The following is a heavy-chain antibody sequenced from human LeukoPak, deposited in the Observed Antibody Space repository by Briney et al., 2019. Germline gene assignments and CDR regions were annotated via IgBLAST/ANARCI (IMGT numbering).Heavy chain of an antibody. CDR1: GGSISSNTW. V-gene: IGHV4-4*02. J-gene: IGHJ4*02. D-gene: IGHD3-3*01. CDR2: IFHSESV. CDR3: AREIFGARAFEY. Sequence: PSETLSLTCTVSGGSISSNTWWSWVRQTPGKGLEWIGEIFHSESVNSNPSLESRLTISLDKSKNHFSLELTSVTAADTALYFCAREIFGARAFEYWGQGILVTVSS.